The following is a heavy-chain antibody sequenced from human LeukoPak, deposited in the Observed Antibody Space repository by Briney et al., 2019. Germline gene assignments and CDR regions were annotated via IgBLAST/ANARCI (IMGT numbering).Heavy chain of an antibody. J-gene: IGHJ4*02. CDR1: GHTFTGYC. Sequence: ASVKVSCKASGHTFTGYCMHWVRQAPGQGLEWMGWINPNSGGTNYAQKFQGRVTMTRDTSISTAYMELSRLRSDDTAVYYCARLGYYDSSGYSPPDYWGQGTLVTVSS. CDR2: INPNSGGT. V-gene: IGHV1-2*02. D-gene: IGHD3-22*01. CDR3: ARLGYYDSSGYSPPDY.